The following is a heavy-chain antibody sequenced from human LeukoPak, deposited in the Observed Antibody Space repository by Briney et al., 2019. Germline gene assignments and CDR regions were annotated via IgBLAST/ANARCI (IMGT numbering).Heavy chain of an antibody. CDR3: ATEDGGTHSTDY. V-gene: IGHV4-38-2*02. CDR1: GYSISSGYF. Sequence: SETLSLTCSVSGYSISSGYFWAWIRQPPGKGLEWIGSISHSGNTYYTPSLKSRVTISADTSRNQFSLELRSVTAADMALYYCATEDGGTHSTDYWGQGILVTVSS. J-gene: IGHJ4*02. D-gene: IGHD4-23*01. CDR2: ISHSGNT.